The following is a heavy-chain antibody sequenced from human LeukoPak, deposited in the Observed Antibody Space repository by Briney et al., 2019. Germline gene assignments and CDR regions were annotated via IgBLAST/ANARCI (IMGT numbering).Heavy chain of an antibody. J-gene: IGHJ4*02. CDR3: ARDVWAAAGTNF. CDR1: GGTFSSYA. Sequence: ASVKVSCKASGGTFSSYAISWVRQAPGQGLEWMGGIIPIFGTASYAQKFQGRVTITADESTSTAYMELSSLRSEDTAVYYCARDVWAAAGTNFWGQGTLVTVSS. V-gene: IGHV1-69*13. D-gene: IGHD6-13*01. CDR2: IIPIFGTA.